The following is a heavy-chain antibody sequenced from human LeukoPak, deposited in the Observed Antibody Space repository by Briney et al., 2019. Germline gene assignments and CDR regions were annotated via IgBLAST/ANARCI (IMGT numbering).Heavy chain of an antibody. CDR3: ARDLMDTAMAPLKNSKHFDL. CDR2: ISAYNGNT. CDR1: GYTFTNYG. Sequence: ASVKVSCKASGYTFTNYGITWVRQAPGQGLEWMGWISAYNGNTNYAQKLQGRVTMTTDTSTSTAYMELRSLRSDDTAVYYCARDLMDTAMAPLKNSKHFDLWGRGTLVTVSS. J-gene: IGHJ2*01. V-gene: IGHV1-18*01. D-gene: IGHD5-18*01.